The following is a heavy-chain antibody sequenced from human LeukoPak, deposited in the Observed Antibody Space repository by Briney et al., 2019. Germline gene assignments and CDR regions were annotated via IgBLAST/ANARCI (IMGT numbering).Heavy chain of an antibody. V-gene: IGHV4-4*07. Sequence: KPSETLSLTCTVSGGSITSYYWSWIRQPAGKGLEWIGRIYSSGSTNYNPSLKSRVTMSVDTSKNQFSLKLTSVTAADTAMYYCARERINHYYGSGSPDFDPWGQGTLVTVSS. CDR1: GGSITSYY. CDR3: ARERINHYYGSGSPDFDP. CDR2: IYSSGST. D-gene: IGHD3-10*01. J-gene: IGHJ5*02.